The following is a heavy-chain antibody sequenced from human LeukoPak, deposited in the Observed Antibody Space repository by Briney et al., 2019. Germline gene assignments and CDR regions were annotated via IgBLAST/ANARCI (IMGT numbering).Heavy chain of an antibody. J-gene: IGHJ4*02. CDR1: GGSISSYY. CDR3: ARVGRVYAIDY. CDR2: IFYSGTT. Sequence: SETLSLTCTVSGGSISSYYWNWIRQPPGKGLEWIGYIFYSGTTNYNPSLKSRVTISVDTSKNQFSLKLRSVTAADTAVYYCARVGRVYAIDYWGQGTLVTVSS. V-gene: IGHV4-59*01. D-gene: IGHD2-8*01.